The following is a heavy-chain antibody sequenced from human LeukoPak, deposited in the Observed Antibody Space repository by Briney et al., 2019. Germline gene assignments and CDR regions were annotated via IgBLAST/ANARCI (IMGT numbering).Heavy chain of an antibody. Sequence: SETLSLTCTVSGGSISSYYWSWIRQPAGKGLEWIGRIYTSGSTNYNPSLKSRVTMSVDTSKNQFSLKLSSVTAADTAVYYCARDNRCSGGSCRGWFDPWGQGTLVTVSS. CDR1: GGSISSYY. CDR2: IYTSGST. V-gene: IGHV4-4*07. CDR3: ARDNRCSGGSCRGWFDP. J-gene: IGHJ5*02. D-gene: IGHD2-15*01.